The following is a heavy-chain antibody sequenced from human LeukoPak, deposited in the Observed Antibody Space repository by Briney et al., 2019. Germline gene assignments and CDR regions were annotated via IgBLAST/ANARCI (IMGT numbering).Heavy chain of an antibody. CDR2: ISSSGSTI. Sequence: GGSLRLSCAASGFTCRSYEMNWIRQAPGKGLEGVSYISSSGSTIYYADSVKGRLTISRDNDKNSLYLQMNSLRAEDTAVYYCVAITYYDILTGSGPSYYFDYRGQGTLVTVSS. D-gene: IGHD3-9*01. J-gene: IGHJ4*02. CDR1: GFTCRSYE. V-gene: IGHV3-48*03. CDR3: VAITYYDILTGSGPSYYFDY.